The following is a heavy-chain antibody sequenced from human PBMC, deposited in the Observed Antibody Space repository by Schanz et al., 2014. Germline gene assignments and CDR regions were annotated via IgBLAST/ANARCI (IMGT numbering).Heavy chain of an antibody. CDR1: GFTFSSYA. Sequence: EMQLVESGGGLVKPGGSLRLSCAASGFTFSSYAMSWVRLAPGKGLEWVSAISGSGGTTYYADSVKGRFTISRDNSKNTLYLQMNSLRDEDTAVYYCARDHVGNYYYGLDVWGQGTTVTVSS. V-gene: IGHV3-23*04. CDR3: ARDHVGNYYYGLDV. J-gene: IGHJ6*02. D-gene: IGHD3-16*01. CDR2: ISGSGGTT.